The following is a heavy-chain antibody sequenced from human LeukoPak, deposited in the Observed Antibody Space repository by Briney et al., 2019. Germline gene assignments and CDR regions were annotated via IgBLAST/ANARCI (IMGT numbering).Heavy chain of an antibody. D-gene: IGHD6-25*01. Sequence: SGGSLRLSCAASGFTFSDHYMSWIRQAPGKGLEWTSYISSSGSSIYYADSVKGRFTISRDNAKNSVYLQMNSLRDEDTAVYYCARDVEKRLVLGRFDPWGQGSLVTVSS. CDR3: ARDVEKRLVLGRFDP. J-gene: IGHJ5*02. V-gene: IGHV3-11*01. CDR1: GFTFSDHY. CDR2: ISSSGSSI.